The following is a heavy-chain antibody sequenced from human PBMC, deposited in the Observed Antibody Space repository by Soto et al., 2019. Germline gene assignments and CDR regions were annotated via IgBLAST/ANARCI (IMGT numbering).Heavy chain of an antibody. D-gene: IGHD4-4*01. J-gene: IGHJ3*02. Sequence: QVQLVQSGAEVKKPGSSVKVSCKASGGTFSSYAIGWVRQAPGQGLEWMGGIIPIFGTANYAQKFQGRVTITADESTSTAYMELSSLRSEDTAVYYCAREPVGVVTKDDAFDIWGQGTMVTVSS. CDR2: IIPIFGTA. V-gene: IGHV1-69*01. CDR1: GGTFSSYA. CDR3: AREPVGVVTKDDAFDI.